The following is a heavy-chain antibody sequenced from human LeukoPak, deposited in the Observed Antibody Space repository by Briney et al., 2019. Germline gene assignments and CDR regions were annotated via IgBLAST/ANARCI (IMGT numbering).Heavy chain of an antibody. Sequence: SETLSLTCTVSGGSISSGFYYWTWIRQPAGKGLEWIGRIYTSGSTNYNPSLKSRVTISVDTSKNQFSLKLSSVTAADTAVYYCARGDYYGSGSLDYWGQGTLVTVSS. CDR3: ARGDYYGSGSLDY. CDR1: GGSISSGFYY. D-gene: IGHD3-10*01. V-gene: IGHV4-61*02. J-gene: IGHJ4*02. CDR2: IYTSGST.